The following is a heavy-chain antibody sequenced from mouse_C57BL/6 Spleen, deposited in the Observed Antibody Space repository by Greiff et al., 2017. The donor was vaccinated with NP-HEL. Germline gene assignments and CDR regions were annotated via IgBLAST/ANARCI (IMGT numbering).Heavy chain of an antibody. V-gene: IGHV2-2*01. CDR1: GFSLTSYG. CDR2: IWSGGST. J-gene: IGHJ1*03. Sequence: QVQLKQSGPGLVQPSQSLSITCTVSGFSLTSYGVHWVRQSPGKGLEWLGVIWSGGSTDYNAAFISRLSISKDNSKSQVFFKMNSLQADDTAIYYCAREGGSSYGLRYFDVWGTGTTVTVSS. D-gene: IGHD1-1*01. CDR3: AREGGSSYGLRYFDV.